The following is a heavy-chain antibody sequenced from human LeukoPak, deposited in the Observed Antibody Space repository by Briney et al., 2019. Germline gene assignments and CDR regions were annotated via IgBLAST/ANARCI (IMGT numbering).Heavy chain of an antibody. J-gene: IGHJ5*02. D-gene: IGHD2-15*01. CDR3: ARGGLVGSDRGWFGP. CDR1: GGSVSSNIAG. Sequence: SQTLSLTCAISGGSVSSNIAGWSWIRQSPSRGLEWLGRTYYRFRWYIDYAVSVGSRITINADTSKNQFSLQLNSVTPEDTAVYYCARGGLVGSDRGWFGPWGQGTLVTVSS. V-gene: IGHV6-1*01. CDR2: TYYRFRWYI.